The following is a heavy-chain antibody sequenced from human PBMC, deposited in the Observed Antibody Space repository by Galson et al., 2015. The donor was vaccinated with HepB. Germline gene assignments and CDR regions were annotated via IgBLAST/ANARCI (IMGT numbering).Heavy chain of an antibody. D-gene: IGHD6-19*01. J-gene: IGHJ4*02. CDR1: GFTFSNYG. Sequence: SLRLSCAASGFTFSNYGMHWVRRAPGKGLEWVAVISYDGSNKYYADSVKGRFTISRDNSKNTLYLQMKSLRAEDTALYYCAEDPYLYSALAGTMAGFDYWGQGTLVTVSS. CDR3: AEDPYLYSALAGTMAGFDY. CDR2: ISYDGSNK. V-gene: IGHV3-30*18.